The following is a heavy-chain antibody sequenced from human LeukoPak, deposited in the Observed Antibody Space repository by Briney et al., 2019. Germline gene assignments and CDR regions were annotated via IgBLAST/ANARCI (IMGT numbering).Heavy chain of an antibody. J-gene: IGHJ4*02. CDR1: GFTFSDFW. CDR2: IKRDGSEK. D-gene: IGHD3-22*01. V-gene: IGHV3-7*03. CDR3: ARDKGDYDTSGSLFVF. Sequence: GGSLRLSCAASGFTFSDFWMSWVRLAPGKGLEWVANIKRDGSEKYYVDSVKGRFTISRDNAKNSLYLQMNSLRAEDTAMYYCARDKGDYDTSGSLFVFGGQGTLVTVSS.